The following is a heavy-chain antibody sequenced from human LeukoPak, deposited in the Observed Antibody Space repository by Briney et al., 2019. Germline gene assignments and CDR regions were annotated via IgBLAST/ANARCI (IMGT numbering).Heavy chain of an antibody. D-gene: IGHD3-22*01. J-gene: IGHJ4*02. CDR1: GFTFSNCW. Sequence: GGSLRLSCAASGFTFSNCWMTWVRQAPGKGLEWVANIKQDVNEKYYVDSVKGRFTVSRDNAKNSLYLQMNSLRAEDTAVYYCARGYSDSSGIDYWGQGTLVTVSS. CDR2: IKQDVNEK. V-gene: IGHV3-7*04. CDR3: ARGYSDSSGIDY.